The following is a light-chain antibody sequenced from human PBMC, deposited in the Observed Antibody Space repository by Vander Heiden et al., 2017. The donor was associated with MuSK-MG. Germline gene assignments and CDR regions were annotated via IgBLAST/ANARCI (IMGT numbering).Light chain of an antibody. Sequence: QSVLTQPPSASGTPGQGVIISCSGSSPHIGTNNVNWYQQLPGLAPKLLIYNNNQRPSGVPDRFSGSKSGTSASLAISGLQSEDEADYYCAAWDDSLNGVIFGGGTKLSVL. J-gene: IGLJ2*01. CDR2: NNN. V-gene: IGLV1-44*01. CDR1: SPHIGTNN. CDR3: AAWDDSLNGVI.